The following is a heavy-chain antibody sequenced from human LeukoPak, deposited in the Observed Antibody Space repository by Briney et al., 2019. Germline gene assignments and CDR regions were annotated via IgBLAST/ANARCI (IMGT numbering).Heavy chain of an antibody. Sequence: GGSLRLSCAASGFTFSSYAMSWVRQAPGKGLEWVSAISGSGGSTYYADSVKGRFTISRDNSKNTLYLQMNSLRAEDTAVYYCANSFLCGSSGCPDYWGQGTLVTVSS. CDR1: GFTFSSYA. J-gene: IGHJ4*02. CDR3: ANSFLCGSSGCPDY. V-gene: IGHV3-23*01. D-gene: IGHD3-22*01. CDR2: ISGSGGST.